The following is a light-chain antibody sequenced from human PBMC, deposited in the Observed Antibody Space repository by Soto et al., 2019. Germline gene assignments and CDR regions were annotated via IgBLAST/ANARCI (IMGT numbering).Light chain of an antibody. J-gene: IGKJ2*01. CDR1: QRVSSDS. V-gene: IGKV3-20*01. Sequence: IVLTQSPGTMSLSPGERDTLSCRASQRVSSDSLAWYQQKPGQSPRLRIYGASNRATGIPDRFSGSGSGADFTLTITRLEPEDFVVYYCQQYATSPPYTFGQGTKLEIK. CDR3: QQYATSPPYT. CDR2: GAS.